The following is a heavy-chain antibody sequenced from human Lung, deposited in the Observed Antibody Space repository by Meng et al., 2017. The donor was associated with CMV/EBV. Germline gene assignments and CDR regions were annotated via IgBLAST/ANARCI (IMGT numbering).Heavy chain of an antibody. J-gene: IGHJ6*02. V-gene: IGHV4-39*07. CDR2: IYYSGST. D-gene: IGHD2/OR15-2a*01. CDR1: GGSISSSSYY. Sequence: SETLSLXCTVSGGSISSSSYYWGWIRQPPGKGLEWIGSIYYSGSTYYNPSLKSRVTISVDTSKNQFSLKLSSVTSADTAVYYCARGVIASNYYYYGRDVWGQGTXV. CDR3: ARGVIASNYYYYGRDV.